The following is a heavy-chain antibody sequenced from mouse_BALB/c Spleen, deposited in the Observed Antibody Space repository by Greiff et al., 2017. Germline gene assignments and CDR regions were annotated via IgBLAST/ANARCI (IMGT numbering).Heavy chain of an antibody. D-gene: IGHD1-1*01. Sequence: EVQLQQSGPSLVKPSQTLSLTCSVTGDSITSGYWNWIRKFPGNKLEYMGYISYSGSTYYNLSLKSRISITRDTSKNQYYLQLNSVTTEDTATYYCARSDYYGSLFAYWGQGTLVTVSA. CDR2: ISYSGST. J-gene: IGHJ3*01. CDR1: GDSITSGY. CDR3: ARSDYYGSLFAY. V-gene: IGHV3-8*02.